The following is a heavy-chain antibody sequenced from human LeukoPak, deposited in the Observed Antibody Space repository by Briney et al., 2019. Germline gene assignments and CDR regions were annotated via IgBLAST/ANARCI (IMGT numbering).Heavy chain of an antibody. CDR3: ARRDGIAELDY. Sequence: SETLSLTCAVSGYSISSGYYWGWIRQPPGKGLEWIGSIYHSGSTYYNPSLKSRVTISVDTPKNQFSLKLSSVTSADTAVYYCARRDGIAELDYWGPGTLVTVSS. D-gene: IGHD5-24*01. CDR2: IYHSGST. J-gene: IGHJ4*02. CDR1: GYSISSGYY. V-gene: IGHV4-38-2*01.